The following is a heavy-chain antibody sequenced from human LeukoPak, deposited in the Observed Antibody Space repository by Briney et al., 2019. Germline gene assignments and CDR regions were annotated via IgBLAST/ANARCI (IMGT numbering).Heavy chain of an antibody. V-gene: IGHV4-4*07. CDR2: IYTSGST. J-gene: IGHJ6*03. CDR1: GGSISSYY. CDR3: ARDWKGYCSSTSCPLHYYYYMDV. Sequence: PSETLSLTCTVSGGSISSYYWSWIRQPAGKGLEWIGRIYTSGSTNYNPSLKSRVTMSVDTSKNQFSLKLSSVTAADTAVYYCARDWKGYCSSTSCPLHYYYYMDVWGKGTTVTVSS. D-gene: IGHD2-2*01.